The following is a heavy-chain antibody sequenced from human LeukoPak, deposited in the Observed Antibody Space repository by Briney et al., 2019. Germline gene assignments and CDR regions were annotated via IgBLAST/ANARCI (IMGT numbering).Heavy chain of an antibody. CDR2: MSPNTGNT. CDR3: ARGGGNYYFDS. CDR1: GYTFTSSD. D-gene: IGHD4-23*01. V-gene: IGHV1-8*02. Sequence: GASVKVSCKASGYTFTSSDINWVRQATGQGLEWMGWMSPNTGNTGYAQKFQGRVTMTRNPYINTAYMELSSLTSEDTAVYFCARGGGNYYFDSWGQGTLVAVSS. J-gene: IGHJ4*02.